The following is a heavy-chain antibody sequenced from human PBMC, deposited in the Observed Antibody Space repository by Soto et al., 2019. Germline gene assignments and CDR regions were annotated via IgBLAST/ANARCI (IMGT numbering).Heavy chain of an antibody. J-gene: IGHJ6*02. CDR2: ISSNGGST. CDR3: VKAVDTAMSANRDYYYGMDV. Sequence: HPGGSLRLSCSASGFTFSSYAMHWVRQAPGKGLEYVSAISSNGGSTYYADSVKGRFTISRDNSKNTLYLQMSSLRAEDTAVYYCVKAVDTAMSANRDYYYGMDVWGQGTTVTVSS. D-gene: IGHD5-18*01. V-gene: IGHV3-64D*08. CDR1: GFTFSSYA.